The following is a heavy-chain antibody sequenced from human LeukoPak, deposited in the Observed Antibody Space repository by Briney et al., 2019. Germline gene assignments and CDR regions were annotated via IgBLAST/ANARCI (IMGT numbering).Heavy chain of an antibody. CDR3: ARIVVEQWLAHLWGYFDY. CDR1: GASVSGSNYY. V-gene: IGHV4-39*07. D-gene: IGHD6-19*01. Sequence: PSETLSLTCAVSGASVSGSNYYWGWIRQPPGKGLEWIGSIYHSGSTYYNPSLKSRVTISVDTSKNQFSLKLSSVTAADTAVYYCARIVVEQWLAHLWGYFDYWGQGTLVTVSS. CDR2: IYHSGST. J-gene: IGHJ4*02.